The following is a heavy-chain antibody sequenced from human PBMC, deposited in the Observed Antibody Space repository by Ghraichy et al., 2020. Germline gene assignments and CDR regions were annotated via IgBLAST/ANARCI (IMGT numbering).Heavy chain of an antibody. J-gene: IGHJ3*02. CDR3: AAENDFGARGSAFDI. V-gene: IGHV3-7*03. CDR1: GFTFTRYY. CDR2: LKQDGSDK. Sequence: GGSLRLSCAASGFTFTRYYMTWVRQAPGKGLEWVATLKQDGSDKFYLDSVRGRFTISRDNAKNSVYLQMYSLRAEDTAVYYCAAENDFGARGSAFDIWGHGTMVTVSS. D-gene: IGHD4-17*01.